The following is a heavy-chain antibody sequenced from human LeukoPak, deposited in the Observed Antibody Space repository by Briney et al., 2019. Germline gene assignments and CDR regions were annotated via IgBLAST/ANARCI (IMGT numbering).Heavy chain of an antibody. V-gene: IGHV4-59*12. CDR3: ARGRRLYGSGSYYRPNWFDP. Sequence: SETLSLTCTVSGGSISSFYWTWIRQPPGKGLEWIGYIYSSGTTNYNPSLKSRVTISVDTSKNQFSLKLTSVTAADTAVYYCARGRRLYGSGSYYRPNWFDPWGQGTLVTVSS. CDR2: IYSSGTT. D-gene: IGHD3-10*01. CDR1: GGSISSFY. J-gene: IGHJ5*02.